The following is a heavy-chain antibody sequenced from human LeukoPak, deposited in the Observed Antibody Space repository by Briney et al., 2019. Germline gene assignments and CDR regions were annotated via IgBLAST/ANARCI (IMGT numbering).Heavy chain of an antibody. CDR3: AKDPHGGKTGWAFDI. CDR2: ISSSGSTI. J-gene: IGHJ3*02. CDR1: GFTFSSYE. V-gene: IGHV3-48*03. D-gene: IGHD4-23*01. Sequence: GGSLRLSCAASGFTFSSYEMNWVRQAPGKGLEWVSYISSSGSTIYYADSVKGRFTISRDNSKNTLYLQMNSLRAEDTAVYYCAKDPHGGKTGWAFDIWGQGTMVTVSS.